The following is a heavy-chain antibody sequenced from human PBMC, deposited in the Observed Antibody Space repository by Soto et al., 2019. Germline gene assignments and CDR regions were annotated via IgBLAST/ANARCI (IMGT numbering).Heavy chain of an antibody. CDR1: GFNFTDFS. CDR3: ARDLSWAFDH. CDR2: IRSSSTI. V-gene: IGHV3-48*02. Sequence: DVQLVESGGGLVQPGGSLRLSCVVSGFNFTDFSMNWVRQAPGKGLEWISYIRSSSTISYADSVKGRFTISRDNAKNSLYLQMNSLRDEDTAVYYCARDLSWAFDHWGQGALVTVSS. D-gene: IGHD6-13*01. J-gene: IGHJ4*02.